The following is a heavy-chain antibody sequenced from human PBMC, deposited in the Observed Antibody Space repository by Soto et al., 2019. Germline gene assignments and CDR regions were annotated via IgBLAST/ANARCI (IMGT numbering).Heavy chain of an antibody. Sequence: SETLSLTCTVSGGSMSSSNWWNWVRQSPGKGLEWIGGAHHSGRTNYNPSLKSRVTISVDKSKNQFSLKLSSVTAADTAVYYCARGRGYSSGFFDYWGQGTLVTVSS. CDR1: GGSMSSSNW. CDR3: ARGRGYSSGFFDY. V-gene: IGHV4-4*02. D-gene: IGHD6-19*01. CDR2: AHHSGRT. J-gene: IGHJ4*02.